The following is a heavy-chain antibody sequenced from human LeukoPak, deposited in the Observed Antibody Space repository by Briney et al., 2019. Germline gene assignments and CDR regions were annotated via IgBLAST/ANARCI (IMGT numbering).Heavy chain of an antibody. CDR2: IYKNAIT. CDR1: GFTFSSYA. J-gene: IGHJ6*03. V-gene: IGHV3-23*05. CDR3: ARATSSSWYYYYYMDV. D-gene: IGHD6-13*01. Sequence: PGGSLRLSCAASGFTFSSYAMSWVRQAPGKGLEWVSVIYKNAITYYADTVKGRFTISRDNAKNSLYLQMNSLRAEDTAVYYCARATSSSWYYYYYMDVWGKGTTVTVSS.